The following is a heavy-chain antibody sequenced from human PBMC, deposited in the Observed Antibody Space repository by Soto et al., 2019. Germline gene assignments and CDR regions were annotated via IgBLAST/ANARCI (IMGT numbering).Heavy chain of an antibody. V-gene: IGHV4-34*01. J-gene: IGHJ5*02. CDR1: GGSFSGYY. CDR2: INHSGST. CDR3: ARVGSQLLSTTIWFDP. D-gene: IGHD2-2*01. Sequence: SETLSLTCAVYGGSFSGYYWSWIRQPPGKGLEWIGEINHSGSTNYNPSLKSRVTISVDTSKNQFSLKLSSVTAADTAVYYCARVGSQLLSTTIWFDPWGQGTLVTVSS.